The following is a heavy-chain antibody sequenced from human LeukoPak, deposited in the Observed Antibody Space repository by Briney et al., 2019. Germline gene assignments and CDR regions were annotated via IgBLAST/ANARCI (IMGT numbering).Heavy chain of an antibody. CDR3: ASGGNYCWYY. CDR2: IYYSGST. V-gene: IGHV4-39*07. J-gene: IGHJ4*02. Sequence: SETLSLTCTVSGVSTSSDSYFWGWVRQSPGKGLEWIGSIYYSGSTQYNPSLKSRVTISLDTSRSQFSLRLTSVIAADTAVYYCASGGNYCWYYWGQGMLVTVSS. D-gene: IGHD1-26*01. CDR1: GVSTSSDSYF.